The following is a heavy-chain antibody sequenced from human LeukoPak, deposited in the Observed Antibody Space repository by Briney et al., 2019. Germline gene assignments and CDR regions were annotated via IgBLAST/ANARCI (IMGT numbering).Heavy chain of an antibody. V-gene: IGHV1-3*01. CDR3: ARSSVGYFCGGDCNEYFQH. D-gene: IGHD2-21*02. Sequence: ASVKVSCKASGYTFTSYAMHWVRQAPGQRLXXXXXXXXXXGNTKYSQKFQGRVTITRDTSASTAYMELSSLRSEDTAVYYCARSSVGYFCGGDCNEYFQHWGQGTLVTVSS. CDR1: GYTFTSYA. CDR2: XXXXXGNT. J-gene: IGHJ1*01.